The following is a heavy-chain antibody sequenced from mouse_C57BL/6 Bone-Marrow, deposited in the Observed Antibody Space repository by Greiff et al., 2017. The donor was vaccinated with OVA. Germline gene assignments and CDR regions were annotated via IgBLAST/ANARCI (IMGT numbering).Heavy chain of an antibody. CDR2: INPNYGTT. Sequence: VQLQQSGPELVKPGASVKISCKASGYSFTDYNMNWVKQSNGKSLEWIGVINPNYGTTSYNQKFKGKATLPVDHSSSTAYMQLNSLTSEDSAVYYCAFYYGSSYRYFDVWGTGTTVTVSS. CDR1: GYSFTDYN. V-gene: IGHV1-39*01. CDR3: AFYYGSSYRYFDV. J-gene: IGHJ1*03. D-gene: IGHD1-1*01.